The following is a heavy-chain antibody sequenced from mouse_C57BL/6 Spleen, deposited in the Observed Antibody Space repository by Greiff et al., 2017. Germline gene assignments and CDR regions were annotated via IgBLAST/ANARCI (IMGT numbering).Heavy chain of an antibody. CDR1: GYSITSGYY. Sequence: DVKLQESGPGLVKPSQSLSLTCSVTGYSITSGYYWNWIRQFPGNILEWMGYISYDGSNNYNPSRKNRISITSDTSKNQFFLKLHSVPTEDTATYYCATNYDLRYFDVWGTGTTVTVSS. J-gene: IGHJ1*03. V-gene: IGHV3-6*01. CDR3: ATNYDLRYFDV. CDR2: ISYDGSN. D-gene: IGHD2-4*01.